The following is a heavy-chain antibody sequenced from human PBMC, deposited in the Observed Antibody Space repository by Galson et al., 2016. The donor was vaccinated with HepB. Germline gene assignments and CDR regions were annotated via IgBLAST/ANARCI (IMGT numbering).Heavy chain of an antibody. V-gene: IGHV3-33*01. CDR1: GFTFGSYG. Sequence: SLRLSCAASGFTFGSYGMHWVRQAPGEGLEWVAVIWYDGSNKYYADSVKGRFTISRDNSKNTLYLQMNSLRAEDTAVYYCARDPVASSTWYYFDYWGQGTLVTVSS. J-gene: IGHJ4*02. D-gene: IGHD4-11*01. CDR2: IWYDGSNK. CDR3: ARDPVASSTWYYFDY.